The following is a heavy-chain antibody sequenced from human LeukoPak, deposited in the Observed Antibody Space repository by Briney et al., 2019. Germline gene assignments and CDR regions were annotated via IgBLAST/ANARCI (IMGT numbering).Heavy chain of an antibody. J-gene: IGHJ3*02. CDR1: GFTFSSYS. CDR3: SMATTDYDAFDI. V-gene: IGHV3-21*01. D-gene: IGHD5-24*01. Sequence: GGSLRLSCAASGFTFSSYSMNWVRQAPGKGLEWVSSISSSSSYIYYADSVKGRFTISRDNAKNSLYLQMNSLRPEDTAVYYCSMATTDYDAFDIWGQGTMVTVSS. CDR2: ISSSSSYI.